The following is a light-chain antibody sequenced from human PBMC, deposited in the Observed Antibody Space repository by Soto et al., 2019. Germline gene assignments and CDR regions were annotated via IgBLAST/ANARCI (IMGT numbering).Light chain of an antibody. CDR2: EGS. Sequence: QSALTQPASVSGSPGQSITISCTGTSSEVGSYNLVSWYQQHPGKAPKLMIYEGSKRPSGVSERFSGSKSGNTASLTISGLQAEDEADYYCCSYAGSSTYVFGAGTKLTVL. J-gene: IGLJ1*01. CDR3: CSYAGSSTYV. V-gene: IGLV2-23*01. CDR1: SSEVGSYNL.